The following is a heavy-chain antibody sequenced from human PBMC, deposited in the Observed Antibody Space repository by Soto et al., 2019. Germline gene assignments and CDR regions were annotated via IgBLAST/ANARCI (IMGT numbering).Heavy chain of an antibody. CDR1: GFTFSSYA. CDR2: ISGSGGST. Sequence: EVQLLESGGGLVQPGGSLRLSCAASGFTFSSYAMSWVRQAPGKGLEWVSAISGSGGSTYYADSVKGRFTISRDNSKNTLYLQMNSLRDEDTAVYYCAKGKRITMLVVVQYCGQGTLVTVSA. J-gene: IGHJ1*01. CDR3: AKGKRITMLVVVQY. V-gene: IGHV3-23*01. D-gene: IGHD3-22*01.